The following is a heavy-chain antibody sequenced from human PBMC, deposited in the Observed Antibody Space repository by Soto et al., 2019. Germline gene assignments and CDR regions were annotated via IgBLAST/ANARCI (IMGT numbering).Heavy chain of an antibody. CDR1: GGSISSYY. V-gene: IGHV4-59*12. CDR3: ARGQKNPFYLRRGYYVH. D-gene: IGHD3-22*01. CDR2: IYYTGST. Sequence: SETLSLTCTVSGGSISSYYWSWIRQPPGKGLEWIGYIYYTGSTNYNPSLKSRVTISVDKSNSQFFLRLNSVTAAYTAVYYCARGQKNPFYLRRGYYVHWGPGTLVTVSS. J-gene: IGHJ4*02.